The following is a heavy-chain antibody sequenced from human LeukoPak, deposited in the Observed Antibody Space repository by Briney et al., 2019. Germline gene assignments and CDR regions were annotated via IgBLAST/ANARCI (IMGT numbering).Heavy chain of an antibody. V-gene: IGHV3-NL1*01. J-gene: IGHJ6*03. CDR2: INGDGEYT. D-gene: IGHD1-26*01. CDR3: AQRGVQGYMDV. Sequence: PGGSLRLSCAASGFTFSSYGMHWVRQAPGKGLEWVASINGDGEYTVYAASVKGRFTIPRDNSNNMLNLQMSSLRAEDTALYYCAQRGVQGYMDVWGKGTTVTVSS. CDR1: GFTFSSYG.